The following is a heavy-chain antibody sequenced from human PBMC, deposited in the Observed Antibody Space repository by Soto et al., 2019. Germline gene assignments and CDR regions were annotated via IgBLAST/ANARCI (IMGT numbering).Heavy chain of an antibody. J-gene: IGHJ6*02. Sequence: QITLKESGPTLVKPTQTLTLTCTFSGFSLSTSGVGVGWIHQPPGKALEWLALIYWDDDKRYSPSLKSRHTITKDAPKNQLVLKMTNMDPVDTATYYCARKVAAAAMYYYYGMDVWGQGTTVTVSS. CDR1: GFSLSTSGVG. CDR3: ARKVAAAAMYYYYGMDV. CDR2: IYWDDDK. D-gene: IGHD6-13*01. V-gene: IGHV2-5*02.